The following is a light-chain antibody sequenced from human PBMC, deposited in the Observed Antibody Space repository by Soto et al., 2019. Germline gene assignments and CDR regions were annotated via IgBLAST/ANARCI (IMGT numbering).Light chain of an antibody. CDR2: AAS. V-gene: IGKV1-27*01. CDR3: HKYNSAPYT. Sequence: DIQMTQSPSSLSASVGARVTITCRASEDISNYLAWYQQKPGKVPKLLIYAASTLQSGVPSRFSGSGSGTDFTLTITSLQPEDVATYYCHKYNSAPYTFGQGTKLEIK. J-gene: IGKJ2*01. CDR1: EDISNY.